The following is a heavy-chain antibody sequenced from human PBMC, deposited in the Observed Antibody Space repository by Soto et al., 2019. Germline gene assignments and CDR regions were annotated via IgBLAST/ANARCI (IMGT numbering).Heavy chain of an antibody. CDR2: INPNSGGT. V-gene: IGHV1-2*04. D-gene: IGHD6-13*01. Sequence: ASVKVSCKASGYTFTGYYMHWVRQAPGQGLEWMGWINPNSGGTNYAQKFQGWVTMTRDTYISTAYMELSRLRSDDTAVYYCAIGTAAAGTPHWFHPSGQGTLVTVSS. CDR3: AIGTAAAGTPHWFHP. CDR1: GYTFTGYY. J-gene: IGHJ5*02.